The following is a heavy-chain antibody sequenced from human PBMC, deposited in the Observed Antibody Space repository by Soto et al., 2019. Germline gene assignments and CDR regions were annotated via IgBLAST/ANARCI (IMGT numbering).Heavy chain of an antibody. CDR2: IYSGGST. Sequence: EVQLVESGGGLVQPGGSLRLSCAASGFTVSSNYMSWVRQAPGKGLEWVSVIYSGGSTYYADSVKGRFTISRDNSKTTLYLQMNSLRAEDTAVYYCARDRTNSDVFDYWGQGTLVTVSS. J-gene: IGHJ4*02. D-gene: IGHD2-15*01. V-gene: IGHV3-66*01. CDR1: GFTVSSNY. CDR3: ARDRTNSDVFDY.